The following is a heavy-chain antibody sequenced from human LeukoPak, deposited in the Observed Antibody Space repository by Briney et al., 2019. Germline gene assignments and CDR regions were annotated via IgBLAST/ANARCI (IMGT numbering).Heavy chain of an antibody. CDR3: ARHSGSYPKDYFDY. V-gene: IGHV4-59*08. D-gene: IGHD1-26*01. Sequence: PSETLSLTCTVSGDSISSYYWSWIRQPPGKGLEWIGYIYDSGSTNYNPSLKSRVTISIDTSKNQFSLKLSSVTAADTAVYYCARHSGSYPKDYFDYWGQGTLVTVSS. CDR2: IYDSGST. CDR1: GDSISSYY. J-gene: IGHJ4*02.